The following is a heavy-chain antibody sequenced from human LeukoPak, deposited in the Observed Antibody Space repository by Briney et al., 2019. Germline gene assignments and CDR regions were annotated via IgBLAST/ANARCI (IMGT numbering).Heavy chain of an antibody. CDR3: TRRAAAAGVNFDY. D-gene: IGHD6-13*01. J-gene: IGHJ4*02. CDR2: IRSKANSYAT. Sequence: GALRLSCAASGFTFSGSAMHWVRQASGKGLEWVGRIRSKANSYATAYAASVKGRFTISRDDSKNTAYLQMNSLKTEDTAVYYCTRRAAAAGVNFDYWGQGTLVTVSS. V-gene: IGHV3-73*01. CDR1: GFTFSGSA.